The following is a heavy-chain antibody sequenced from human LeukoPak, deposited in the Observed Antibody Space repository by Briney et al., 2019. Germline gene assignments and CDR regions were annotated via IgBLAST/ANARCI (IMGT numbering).Heavy chain of an antibody. CDR2: INPSGGST. Sequence: GASVKVSCKASGYTFTSYYMHWVRQAPGQGLEWMGIINPSGGSTSYAQKFQGRVTMTRDTSTSTAYMELRSLRSDDTAVYYCARDKYSVGGRRPFDYWGQGTLVTVSS. CDR3: ARDKYSVGGRRPFDY. D-gene: IGHD2-15*01. CDR1: GYTFTSYY. V-gene: IGHV1-46*01. J-gene: IGHJ4*02.